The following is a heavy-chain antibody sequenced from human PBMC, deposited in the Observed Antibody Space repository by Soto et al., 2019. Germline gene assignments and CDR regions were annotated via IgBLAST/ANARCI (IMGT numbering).Heavy chain of an antibody. V-gene: IGHV3-7*01. Sequence: PGGSLRLSCAASGFTFSSYWMSWVRQAPGKGLEWVANIKQDGSEKYYVDSVKGRFTISRDNAKNSLYLQMNSLRAEDTAVYYCARVGSGIWFAWFDPWGQGTLVTVSS. CDR3: ARVGSGIWFAWFDP. D-gene: IGHD3-10*01. J-gene: IGHJ5*02. CDR1: GFTFSSYW. CDR2: IKQDGSEK.